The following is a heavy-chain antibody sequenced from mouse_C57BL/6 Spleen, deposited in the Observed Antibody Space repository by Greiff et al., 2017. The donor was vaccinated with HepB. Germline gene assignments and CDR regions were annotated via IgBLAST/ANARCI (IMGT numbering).Heavy chain of an antibody. CDR2: ISDGGSYT. CDR1: GFTFSSYA. CDR3: AGDLVHRAGTWYFDG. J-gene: IGHJ1*03. D-gene: IGHD3-3*01. Sequence: EVKLVESGGGLVKPGGSLKLSCAASGFTFSSYAMSWVRQTPEKRLEWVATISDGGSYTYYPDNVKGRFTISRDNAKNNLYLQMSHLKSEDTAMYYWAGDLVHRAGTWYFDGWGTGTTVTVSS. V-gene: IGHV5-4*01.